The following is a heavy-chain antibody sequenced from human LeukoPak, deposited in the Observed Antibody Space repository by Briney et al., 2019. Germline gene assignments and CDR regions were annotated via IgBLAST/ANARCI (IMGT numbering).Heavy chain of an antibody. J-gene: IGHJ5*02. Sequence: AVKVSCKASGGTFTSYAISWVRQAPGQGLERMGGIIPIFGTANNEQKFQGRVTITTDESTSTAYMELSSLRSEDTAVYYCASGPFGNRDWFDPWGQGTLVTVSS. D-gene: IGHD3-10*01. V-gene: IGHV1-69*05. CDR1: GGTFTSYA. CDR3: ASGPFGNRDWFDP. CDR2: IIPIFGTA.